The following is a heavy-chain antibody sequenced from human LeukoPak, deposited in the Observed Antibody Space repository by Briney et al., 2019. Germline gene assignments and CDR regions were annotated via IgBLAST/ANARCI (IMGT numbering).Heavy chain of an antibody. D-gene: IGHD2-21*02. CDR3: ARSAVVTGYDY. CDR2: IYSGGST. Sequence: GGSLRLSCAASGFTVSSKYMIWVRRAPGKGLEWVSFIYSGGSTYYAGSVKGRFTISRDNSKNTLYLQMNSLRAEDTAVYYCARSAVVTGYDYWGQGTLVTVSS. CDR1: GFTVSSKY. J-gene: IGHJ4*02. V-gene: IGHV3-53*01.